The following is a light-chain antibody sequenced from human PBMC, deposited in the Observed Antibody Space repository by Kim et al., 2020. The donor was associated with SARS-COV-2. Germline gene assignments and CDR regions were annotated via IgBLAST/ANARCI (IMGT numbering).Light chain of an antibody. CDR1: QGISSY. CDR2: AAS. CDR3: QQYYSYPVS. Sequence: SASTGDRVTITCRASQGISSYLAWYQQKPGKAPKLLIYAASTLQSGVPSRFSGSGSGTDFTLTISCLQSEDFATYYCQQYYSYPVSFGQGTKLEI. V-gene: IGKV1-8*01. J-gene: IGKJ2*03.